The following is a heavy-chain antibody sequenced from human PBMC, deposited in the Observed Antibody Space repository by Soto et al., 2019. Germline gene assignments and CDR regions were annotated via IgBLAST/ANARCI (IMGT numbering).Heavy chain of an antibody. CDR2: IHYTGSI. J-gene: IGHJ6*02. CDR3: AREDDGGDRDYYGLDV. D-gene: IGHD2-21*02. V-gene: IGHV4-30-4*01. CDR1: EGTINIHDDR. Sequence: PSEPLCHRCTVAEGTINIHDDRLTWIKKTPGKGLEWIGYIHYTGSISYNPSLQSRLTISVDTSKNQFSLKLTSVTAADTAVYFCAREDDGGDRDYYGLDVWGQGTMVTVSS.